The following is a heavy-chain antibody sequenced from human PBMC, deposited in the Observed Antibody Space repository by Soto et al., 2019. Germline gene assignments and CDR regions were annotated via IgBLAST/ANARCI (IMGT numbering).Heavy chain of an antibody. J-gene: IGHJ6*02. V-gene: IGHV4-34*01. D-gene: IGHD4-17*01. CDR3: ARVRTETSTFYYYYAMDV. Sequence: TSETLSLTCAVYGGSFSRYYWSWIRQPPGKGLEWIGEVNHSGRTNYNPSLKSRVTISVDTSKNQFSLMVRSVTAADTAVYYCARVRTETSTFYYYYAMDVWGQGTTVTVSS. CDR2: VNHSGRT. CDR1: GGSFSRYY.